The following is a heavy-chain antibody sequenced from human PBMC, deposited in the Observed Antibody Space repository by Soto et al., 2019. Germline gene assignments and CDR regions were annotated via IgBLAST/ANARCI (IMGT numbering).Heavy chain of an antibody. CDR1: GGSISSGGYS. Sequence: PSETLSLTCAVSGGSISSGGYSWIWIRQPPGKGLEWIGYIYHSGSTYYNPSLKSRVTISVDRSKNQFSLKLISVTAADTAVYYCARVPYRCGQGTLVIVSS. V-gene: IGHV4-30-2*01. J-gene: IGHJ4*02. CDR2: IYHSGST. CDR3: ARVPYR. D-gene: IGHD2-2*01.